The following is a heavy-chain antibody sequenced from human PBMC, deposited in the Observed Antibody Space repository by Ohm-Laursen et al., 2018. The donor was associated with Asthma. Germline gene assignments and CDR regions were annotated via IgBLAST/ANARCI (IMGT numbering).Heavy chain of an antibody. CDR3: ARIGPEWELPGREYSLIH. D-gene: IGHD1-26*01. CDR2: ISSSSSTI. CDR1: GFTFSDYA. J-gene: IGHJ1*01. Sequence: SLRLSCAASGFTFSDYAMHWVRQAPGKGLEWVSYISSSSSTIYYADSVKGRFTISRDNAKNSLYLQMNSLRAEDTALYYCARIGPEWELPGREYSLIHWGQGTLVTVSS. V-gene: IGHV3-48*01.